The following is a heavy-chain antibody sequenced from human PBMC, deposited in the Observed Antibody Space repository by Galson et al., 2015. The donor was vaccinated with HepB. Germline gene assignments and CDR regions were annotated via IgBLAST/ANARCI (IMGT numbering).Heavy chain of an antibody. CDR1: GFTFSNSW. CDR2: INGDGSST. V-gene: IGHV3-74*01. CDR3: ARVIGYSYGYAY. Sequence: SLRLSCAASGFTFSNSWMHWVRQAPGKGLVWVSRINGDGSSTDYVASVKGRFTISRDNAKDTLYLQMNSLRAEDTAVYYCARVIGYSYGYAYWGQGTLVTVSS. D-gene: IGHD5-18*01. J-gene: IGHJ4*02.